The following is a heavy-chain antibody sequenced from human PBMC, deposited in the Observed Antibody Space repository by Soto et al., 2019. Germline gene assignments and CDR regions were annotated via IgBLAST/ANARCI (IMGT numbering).Heavy chain of an antibody. CDR3: VKSGGSSSSNRYFDY. D-gene: IGHD6-6*01. J-gene: IGHJ4*02. CDR2: ISGSGGGT. Sequence: PGWSLRLSCAASGFIFSSYAMSWVRQIPGRGLECVSLISGSGGGTYYADSVKGRFTISRDNSKNTLYVQMNSLRVEDTAVYYCVKSGGSSSSNRYFDYWGQGTLVTVS. CDR1: GFIFSSYA. V-gene: IGHV3-23*01.